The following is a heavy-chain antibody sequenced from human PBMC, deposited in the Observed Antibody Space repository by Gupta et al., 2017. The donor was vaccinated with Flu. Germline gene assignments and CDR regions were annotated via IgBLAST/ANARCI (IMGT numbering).Heavy chain of an antibody. CDR1: GFTFSSYA. Sequence: EVQLLESGGGLVQPGGSLRLSCAASGFTFSSYAMSWVRQAPGKGLEWVSAISGSGGSTYYADSVKGRFTISRDNSKNTLYLQMNSLRAEDTAVYYCANVYYYDSSGYYYEGDKFDYWGQGTLVTVSS. V-gene: IGHV3-23*01. D-gene: IGHD3-22*01. CDR2: ISGSGGST. CDR3: ANVYYYDSSGYYYEGDKFDY. J-gene: IGHJ4*02.